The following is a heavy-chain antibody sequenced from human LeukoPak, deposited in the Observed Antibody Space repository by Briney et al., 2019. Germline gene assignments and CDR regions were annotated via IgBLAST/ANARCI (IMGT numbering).Heavy chain of an antibody. Sequence: GGSLRLSCAASGFTFSSHAMSWVRQAPGKGLEWVSAISTSGGSTYYADSVKGRFTISRDNSKNTLYLQMNSLRAEDTAVYYCARCRGFFDYGVYFDYWGQGTLVTVSS. D-gene: IGHD4-17*01. CDR1: GFTFSSHA. CDR2: ISTSGGST. J-gene: IGHJ4*02. V-gene: IGHV3-23*01. CDR3: ARCRGFFDYGVYFDY.